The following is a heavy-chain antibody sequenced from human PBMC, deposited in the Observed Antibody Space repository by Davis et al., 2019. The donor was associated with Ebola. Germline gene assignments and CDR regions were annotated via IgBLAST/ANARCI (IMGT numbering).Heavy chain of an antibody. Sequence: SETLSLTCTVSGGSISTTSYYWGWIRQPPGKGLEWIGSIYYSGSAHSNPSLKSRVTISVDTSKNQFSLKLTSVTAADTAAYYCAGHRGTAASSTGFFDSWGQGTLVTVSS. CDR1: GGSISTTSYY. J-gene: IGHJ5*01. V-gene: IGHV4-39*01. CDR2: IYYSGSA. CDR3: AGHRGTAASSTGFFDS. D-gene: IGHD6-13*01.